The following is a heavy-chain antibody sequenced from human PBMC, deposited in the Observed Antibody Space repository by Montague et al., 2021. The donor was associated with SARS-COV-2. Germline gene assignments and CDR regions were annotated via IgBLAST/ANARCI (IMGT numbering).Heavy chain of an antibody. CDR1: HGSISSSNW. D-gene: IGHD4/OR15-4a*01. Sequence: SETLSLTCTVSHGSISSSNWWCCFRQPPGKGVEWIGDIYHCGSTNYYPPLKSRVTISLDKTNNHFSPKLNSATAAAAAVYYYAPPIAGARFDPWGQGTLVTVSS. CDR3: APPIAGARFDP. J-gene: IGHJ5*02. CDR2: IYHCGST. V-gene: IGHV4-4*02.